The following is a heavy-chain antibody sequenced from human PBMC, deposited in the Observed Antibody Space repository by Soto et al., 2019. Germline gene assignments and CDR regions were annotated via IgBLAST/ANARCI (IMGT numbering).Heavy chain of an antibody. Sequence: SETLSLTCTVSGGSISSGDYYWSWIRQPPGKGLEWIGYIYYSGSTYYNPSLKSRVTISVDTSKNQFSLKLSSVTAADTAVYYCARGFENVVVPAARENWFDPWGQGTLGTSPQ. J-gene: IGHJ5*02. CDR2: IYYSGST. CDR3: ARGFENVVVPAARENWFDP. CDR1: GGSISSGDYY. D-gene: IGHD2-2*01. V-gene: IGHV4-30-4*01.